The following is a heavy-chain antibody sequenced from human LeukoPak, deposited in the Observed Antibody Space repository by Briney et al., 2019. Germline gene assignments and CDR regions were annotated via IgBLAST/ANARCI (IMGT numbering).Heavy chain of an antibody. CDR2: IWYDGSNK. V-gene: IGHV3-33*08. Sequence: PGGSLRLSCAASGFTFSSYAMSWVRQAPGKGLEWVAVIWYDGSNKYYADSVKGRFTISRDNSKNTLYLQMNSLRAEDTAVYYCARDRSNYDFWSGYSDYWGQGTLVTVSS. CDR1: GFTFSSYA. CDR3: ARDRSNYDFWSGYSDY. D-gene: IGHD3-3*01. J-gene: IGHJ4*02.